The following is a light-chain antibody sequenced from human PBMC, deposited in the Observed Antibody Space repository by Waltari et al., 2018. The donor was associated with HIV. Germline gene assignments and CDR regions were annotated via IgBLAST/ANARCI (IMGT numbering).Light chain of an antibody. Sequence: DIVMTQSQLSLPVTPGEPAFISCRSSQSLLHSNGYNNLDWYLQKPGQSPQLLIYLGSNRASGVPDRFSGSGSGTDFTLTISRVEAEDVGVYYCMQTVQTPLTFGGGTKVEI. CDR2: LGS. V-gene: IGKV2-28*01. CDR3: MQTVQTPLT. CDR1: QSLLHSNGYNN. J-gene: IGKJ4*01.